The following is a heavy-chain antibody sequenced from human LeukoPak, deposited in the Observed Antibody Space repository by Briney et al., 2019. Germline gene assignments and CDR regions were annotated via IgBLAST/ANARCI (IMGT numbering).Heavy chain of an antibody. CDR3: AKDRRDSLGYFDY. D-gene: IGHD2-21*01. CDR1: GFTFDDYA. J-gene: IGHJ4*02. V-gene: IGHV3-9*01. Sequence: GRSLRLSCAASGFTFDDYAMHWVRQAPGKGLEWVSGISWNSGSIGYADSVKGRFTISRDNSKNTLYLQMNSLRAEDTAVYYCAKDRRDSLGYFDYWGQGTLVTVSS. CDR2: ISWNSGSI.